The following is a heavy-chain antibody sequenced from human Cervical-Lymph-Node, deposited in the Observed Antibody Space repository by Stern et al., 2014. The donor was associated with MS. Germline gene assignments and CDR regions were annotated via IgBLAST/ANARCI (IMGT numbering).Heavy chain of an antibody. CDR1: GGTFTHYA. CDR3: VLQTLGATY. D-gene: IGHD3-3*01. V-gene: IGHV1-69*06. Sequence: VQLVESGAEVKKPGSSVKVSCTASGGTFTHYAMDWVRQAPGTGLVWTGWIIHAFGTTNQTQHLQGRVTFSAYKSTKTAFLKMTSLTSGDTAVYYCVLQTLGATYWGQGTLVTVAS. CDR2: IIHAFGTT. J-gene: IGHJ4*02.